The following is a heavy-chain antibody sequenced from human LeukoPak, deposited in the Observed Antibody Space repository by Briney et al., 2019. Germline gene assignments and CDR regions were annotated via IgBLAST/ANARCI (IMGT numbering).Heavy chain of an antibody. CDR1: GFTFSRYG. CDR2: IWYDGSNK. CDR3: ARGHIVGATSFDH. D-gene: IGHD1-26*01. V-gene: IGHV3-33*01. Sequence: GRSLRLSCAASGFTFSRYGMHWVSQAPGKGLEWVAVIWYDGSNKDYADSVKGRFSISRDNPKNTLYLQMNSLRAEDTAVYYCARGHIVGATSFDHWGQGTLVTVSS. J-gene: IGHJ4*02.